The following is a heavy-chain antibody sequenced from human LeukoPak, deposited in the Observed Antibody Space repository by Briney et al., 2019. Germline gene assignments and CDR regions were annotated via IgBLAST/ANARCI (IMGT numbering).Heavy chain of an antibody. CDR2: IYSGGNT. V-gene: IGHV3-53*01. CDR3: ARDQDWNPY. D-gene: IGHD1-1*01. J-gene: IGHJ4*02. CDR1: GFTVSSNY. Sequence: GGSLRLSCAASGFTVSSNYMSWVRQAPGKGLEWVSVIYSGGNTYYADSLKGRFTISRDNSKNTLYLQMNSLRVEDTAVYYCARDQDWNPYWGQGTLVTVSS.